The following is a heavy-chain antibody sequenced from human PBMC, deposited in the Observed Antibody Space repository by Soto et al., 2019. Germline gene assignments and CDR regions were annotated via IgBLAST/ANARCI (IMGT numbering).Heavy chain of an antibody. CDR2: ICNSGTT. CDR3: AGGRSILVATRRLMDV. CDR1: GGSIGSYC. D-gene: IGHD2-2*01. Sequence: QVQLQESGPTLVKPSETLSLTCTVSGGSIGSYCWTWIRQPPGEGLEWIGCICNSGTTKYNPYLKSLVAISIDTQKNQFPLQLSSLTVADTAFYYCAGGRSILVATRRLMDVWGKGTTVTVSS. J-gene: IGHJ6*03. V-gene: IGHV4-59*03.